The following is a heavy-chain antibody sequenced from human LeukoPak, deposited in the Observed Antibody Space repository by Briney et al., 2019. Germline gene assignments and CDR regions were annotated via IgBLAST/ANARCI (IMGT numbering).Heavy chain of an antibody. CDR2: ISYDGSNK. D-gene: IGHD6-19*01. V-gene: IGHV3-30*18. CDR1: GFTFSSYA. CDR3: AKDSSGCPFDY. J-gene: IGHJ4*02. Sequence: GGSLRLSCAASGFTFSSYAMSWVRQAPGKGLEWVAVISYDGSNKYYADSVKGRFTISRDNSKNTLYLQMNSLRAEDTAVYYCAKDSSGCPFDYWGQGTLVTVSS.